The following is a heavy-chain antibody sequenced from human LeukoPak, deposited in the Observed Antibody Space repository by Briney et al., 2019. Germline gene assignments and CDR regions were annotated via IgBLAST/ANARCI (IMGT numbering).Heavy chain of an antibody. CDR2: ISSSGSTI. D-gene: IGHD3-22*01. Sequence: GGSLRLSCAASGFTFSDYYMSWIRQAPGKGLEWVSYISSSGSTIYYADSVKGRLTISRDNAKNSLHLQMNSLRAEDTAVYYCARDLLMGGSSGYQDYWGQGTLVTVSS. CDR1: GFTFSDYY. J-gene: IGHJ4*02. V-gene: IGHV3-11*04. CDR3: ARDLLMGGSSGYQDY.